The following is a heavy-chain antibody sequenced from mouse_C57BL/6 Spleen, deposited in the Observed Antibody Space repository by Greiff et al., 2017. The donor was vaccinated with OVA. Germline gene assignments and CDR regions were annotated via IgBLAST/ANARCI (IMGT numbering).Heavy chain of an antibody. CDR3: ARGGGSSYGFAY. J-gene: IGHJ3*01. D-gene: IGHD1-1*01. Sequence: QVQLQQSGAELVRPGTSVKMSCKASGYTFTNYWIGWAKQRPGHGLEWIGDIIPGGGSTNYNEKFKGKATLTADKSSSTAYMQFSSLTSEDSAIYYCARGGGSSYGFAYWGQGTLVTVSA. V-gene: IGHV1-63*01. CDR2: IIPGGGST. CDR1: GYTFTNYW.